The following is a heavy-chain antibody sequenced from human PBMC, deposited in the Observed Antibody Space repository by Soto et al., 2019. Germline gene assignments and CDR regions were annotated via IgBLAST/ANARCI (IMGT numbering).Heavy chain of an antibody. J-gene: IGHJ4*02. CDR3: ARDGGYYDSDGYFDY. D-gene: IGHD3-22*01. CDR1: GFTFSSYA. Sequence: PGVSLRLSCVDSGFTFSSYAISWVRQGPGKGLEWVSAISSSGSIIYYADSVKGRSTISRDNAKNSLYLQMNSLRAEDTAVYYCARDGGYYDSDGYFDYWGQGALVTVSS. V-gene: IGHV3-23*01. CDR2: ISSSGSII.